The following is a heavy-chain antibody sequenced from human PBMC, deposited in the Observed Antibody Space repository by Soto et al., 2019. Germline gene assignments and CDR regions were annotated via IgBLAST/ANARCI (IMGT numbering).Heavy chain of an antibody. CDR3: ARVPLIVLVPAARIDATDYYYYGMDV. D-gene: IGHD2-2*01. J-gene: IGHJ6*02. CDR1: GGSISSSNW. CDR2: IYHSGST. Sequence: PSETLSLTCAVSGGSISSSNWWSWVRQPPGKGLEWIGEIYHSGSTNYNPSLKSRVTISVDKSKNQFSLKLSSVTAADTAVYYCARVPLIVLVPAARIDATDYYYYGMDVWGQGTTVTVSS. V-gene: IGHV4-4*02.